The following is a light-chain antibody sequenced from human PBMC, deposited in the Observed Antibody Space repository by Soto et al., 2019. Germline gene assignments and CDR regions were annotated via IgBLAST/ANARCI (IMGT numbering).Light chain of an antibody. J-gene: IGLJ3*02. CDR2: GNT. CDR3: QSFDLSQSWV. CDR1: SSNIGAPYN. Sequence: QSVLTQPPSVSGAPGQRVTISCTGASSNIGAPYNVHWYQQLPGTAPKLLIYGNTNRPSGVPDRFSGSKSGTSASLAITGLQPEDEADYYCQSFDLSQSWVFGGGTKLTVL. V-gene: IGLV1-40*01.